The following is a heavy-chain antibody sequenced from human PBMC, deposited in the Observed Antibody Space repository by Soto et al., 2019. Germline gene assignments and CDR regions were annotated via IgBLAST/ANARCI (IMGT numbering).Heavy chain of an antibody. CDR3: ARPIVGASNFDY. D-gene: IGHD1-26*01. V-gene: IGHV1-69*13. CDR1: GGTFSSYA. CDR2: IIPIFGTA. Sequence: SVKVSCKASGGTFSSYAISWVRQAPGQGLEWMGGIIPIFGTANYAQKFQGRVTITADESTSTAYMELSSLRSEDTAVYYCARPIVGASNFDYWGQGTPVTVS. J-gene: IGHJ4*02.